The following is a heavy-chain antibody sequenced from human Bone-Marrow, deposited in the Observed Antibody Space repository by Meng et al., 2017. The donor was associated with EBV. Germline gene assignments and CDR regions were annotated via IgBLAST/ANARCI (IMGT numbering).Heavy chain of an antibody. J-gene: IGHJ4*02. Sequence: QERRLQSGAEVKKPGASVKGSCKASGYTFTGYYMHWVRQAPGQGLEWMGRINPNSGGTNYAQKFQGRVTMTRDTSISTAYMELSRLRSDDTAVYYCARVFLDYGSGSIDYWGQGTLVTVSS. D-gene: IGHD3-10*01. CDR1: GYTFTGYY. CDR2: INPNSGGT. V-gene: IGHV1-2*06. CDR3: ARVFLDYGSGSIDY.